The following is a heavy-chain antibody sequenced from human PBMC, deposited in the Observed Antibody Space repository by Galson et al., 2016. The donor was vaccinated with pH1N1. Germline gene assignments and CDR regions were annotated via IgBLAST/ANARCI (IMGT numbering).Heavy chain of an antibody. V-gene: IGHV4-61*09. CDR2: IYTSGST. CDR3: ARLWFGEYIDN. D-gene: IGHD3-10*01. J-gene: IGHJ4*02. Sequence: TLSLTCTVSGDSMTSGFYYWTWIRQPAGKGLEYIGYIYTSGSTNYNPSLKSRLIISVDTSKNQVSLKLSSVTAADTAIYYCARLWFGEYIDNWGQGTLVTVSS. CDR1: GDSMTSGFYY.